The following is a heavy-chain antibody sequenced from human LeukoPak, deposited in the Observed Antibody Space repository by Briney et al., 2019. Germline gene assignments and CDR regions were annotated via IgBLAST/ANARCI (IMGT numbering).Heavy chain of an antibody. Sequence: KTGGSLRLSCAASGFTFSTYAMHWVRQAPGKGLEWVAIISSDENTQYYADSVRGRFTGCRDNSKHTLYLQMNSLSGNDTAVFYCAKPDWATIFCYTLQFGAQGTLVTVPS. J-gene: IGHJ4*02. V-gene: IGHV3-30*04. D-gene: IGHD2-2*02. CDR3: AKPDWATIFCYTLQF. CDR2: ISSDENTQ. CDR1: GFTFSTYA.